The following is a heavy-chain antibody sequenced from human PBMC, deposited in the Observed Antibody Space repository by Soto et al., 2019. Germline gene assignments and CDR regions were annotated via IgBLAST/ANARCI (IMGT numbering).Heavy chain of an antibody. CDR2: ISSSSSYI. CDR3: ARVKVTTVTTDYYYYMDV. D-gene: IGHD4-4*01. V-gene: IGHV3-21*01. Sequence: PGGSLRLSCAASGFTFSSYSMNWVRQAPGKGQEWVSSISSSSSYIYYADSVKGRFTISRDNAKNSLYLQMNSLRAEDTAVYYCARVKVTTVTTDYYYYMDVWGKGTTVTVSS. CDR1: GFTFSSYS. J-gene: IGHJ6*03.